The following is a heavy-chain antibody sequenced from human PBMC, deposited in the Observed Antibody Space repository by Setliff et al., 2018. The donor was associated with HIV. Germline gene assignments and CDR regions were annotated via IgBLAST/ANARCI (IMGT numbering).Heavy chain of an antibody. CDR3: ARGTTLNVVPDAFDI. J-gene: IGHJ3*02. V-gene: IGHV4-38-2*02. D-gene: IGHD4-17*01. CDR2: IYHAGNT. CDR1: GYSISSGYY. Sequence: PSETLSLTCTVTGYSISSGYYWAWIRQPPGKGLEWIGYIYHAGNTYYNPSLKSRVTISVDTSKNQISLRLNSLTAADMAVYYCARGTTLNVVPDAFDIWGQGTMVTVSS.